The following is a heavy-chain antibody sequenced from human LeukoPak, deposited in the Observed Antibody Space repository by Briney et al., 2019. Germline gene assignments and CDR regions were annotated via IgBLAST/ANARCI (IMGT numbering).Heavy chain of an antibody. CDR3: ARASWPQAYDY. CDR1: GVTFSSYA. V-gene: IGHV3-30-3*01. D-gene: IGHD5-24*01. J-gene: IGHJ4*02. Sequence: GGSLRLSCAASGVTFSSYAMHWVRQAPGKGLEWVAVISYDGSNKYYADSVKGRFTISRDNSKNTLYLQMNSLRAEDTAVYYCARASWPQAYDYWGQGTLVTVSS. CDR2: ISYDGSNK.